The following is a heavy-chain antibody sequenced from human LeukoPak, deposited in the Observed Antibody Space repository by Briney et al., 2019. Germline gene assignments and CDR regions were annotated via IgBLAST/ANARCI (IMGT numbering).Heavy chain of an antibody. J-gene: IGHJ4*02. CDR3: ARGNRRLLWFGRVLDY. D-gene: IGHD3-10*01. CDR1: GYTFTSYD. Sequence: ASVKVSCKASGYTFTSYDINWVRQATGQGLEWMGWMNPNSGNTGYAQKFQGRATMTRNTSISTAYMELSSLRSEDTAVYYCARGNRRLLWFGRVLDYWGQGTLVTVSS. V-gene: IGHV1-8*01. CDR2: MNPNSGNT.